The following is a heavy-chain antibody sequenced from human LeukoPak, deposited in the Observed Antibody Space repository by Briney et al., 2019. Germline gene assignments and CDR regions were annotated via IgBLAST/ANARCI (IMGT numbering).Heavy chain of an antibody. CDR2: ISGSGGST. V-gene: IGHV3-23*01. Sequence: GGSLRLSCAASGFAFSSYGMSWVRQAPGKGLEWVSAISGSGGSTYYADSVKGRFTISRDNSKNTLYLQMNSLRAEDTAVYYCARGVPGLWYFDLWGRGTLVTVSS. CDR3: ARGVPGLWYFDL. J-gene: IGHJ2*01. CDR1: GFAFSSYG.